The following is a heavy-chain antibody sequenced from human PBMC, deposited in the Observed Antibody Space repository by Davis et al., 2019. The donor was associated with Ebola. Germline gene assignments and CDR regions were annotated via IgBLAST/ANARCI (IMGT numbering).Heavy chain of an antibody. CDR2: FDPEDGET. J-gene: IGHJ4*02. CDR3: ARAPAWSAINYYCFDY. V-gene: IGHV1-24*01. Sequence: ASVKVSCKVSGYTLTELSMHWVRQAPGKGFEWMGGFDPEDGETIYAQKFQGRVTMTEDTSTDTAYMELSSLRSEDTAVYYCARAPAWSAINYYCFDYWGQGALVTVSS. CDR1: GYTLTELS. D-gene: IGHD3-10*01.